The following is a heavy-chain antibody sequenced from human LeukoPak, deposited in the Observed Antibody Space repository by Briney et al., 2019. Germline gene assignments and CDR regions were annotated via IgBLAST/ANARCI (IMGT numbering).Heavy chain of an antibody. CDR2: INRSGNII. D-gene: IGHD1-26*01. CDR1: GFSFSTYA. V-gene: IGHV3-48*03. CDR3: AKSRWELHPTFDY. J-gene: IGHJ4*02. Sequence: PGGSLRLSCAASGFSFSTYAMHWVRQAPGKGLEWVSYINRSGNIIYYADSVKGRFTISRDNAKNSLYLQMNSLRAEDTAVYYCAKSRWELHPTFDYWGQGTLVTVSS.